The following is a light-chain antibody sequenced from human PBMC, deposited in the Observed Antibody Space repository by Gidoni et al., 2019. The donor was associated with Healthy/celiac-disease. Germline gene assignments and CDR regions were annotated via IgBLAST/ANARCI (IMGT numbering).Light chain of an antibody. CDR2: WSS. J-gene: IGKJ2*01. V-gene: IGKV4-1*01. CDR1: QSVLYSTNKKNY. CDR3: QQYYSPPYT. Sequence: EIVMTKPPDSLAVSLGERATTHCKSSQSVLYSTNKKNYLAWYQQKPGQHPTLLIYWSSTRQSGVPDRFSGSGSGTDFTLTISSLQAEDVAVYYCQQYYSPPYTFGQGTKLEIK.